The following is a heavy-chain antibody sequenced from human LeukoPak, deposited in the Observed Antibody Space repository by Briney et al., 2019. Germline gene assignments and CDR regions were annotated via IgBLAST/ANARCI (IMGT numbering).Heavy chain of an antibody. V-gene: IGHV3-23*01. CDR2: ISDSGGST. D-gene: IGHD4-17*01. J-gene: IGHJ6*02. Sequence: HPGGSLRLSCAASGFTFRSYAMSWVRQAPGKGPEWVSAISDSGGSTYYADSVKGRFTISRDNSKNTLYLQMNSLRAEDTAVYYCARDYGDYDYYYYGMDVWGQGTTVTVSS. CDR1: GFTFRSYA. CDR3: ARDYGDYDYYYYGMDV.